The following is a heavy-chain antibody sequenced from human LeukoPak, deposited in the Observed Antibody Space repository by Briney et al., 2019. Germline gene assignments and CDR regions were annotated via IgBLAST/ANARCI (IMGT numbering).Heavy chain of an antibody. D-gene: IGHD3-9*01. V-gene: IGHV3-7*01. CDR1: GFTFSSYW. CDR2: MKQDGSEK. J-gene: IGHJ4*02. CDR3: ARDEEGDILTGYVDY. Sequence: GGSLRLSCAASGFTFSSYWMSWVRQAPGKGLEWVANMKQDGSEKYYVDSVKGRFTISRDNAKNSLYLQMNSLRAEDTAVYYCARDEEGDILTGYVDYWGQGTLVTVSS.